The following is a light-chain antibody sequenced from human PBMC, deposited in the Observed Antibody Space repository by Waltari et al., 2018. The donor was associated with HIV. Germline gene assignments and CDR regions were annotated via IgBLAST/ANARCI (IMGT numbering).Light chain of an antibody. V-gene: IGKV1-39*01. Sequence: DIQMTQSPSSLSASVGDRVTITCQASQSISSYLNWYQQRPGKAPNLLIHAASSLESGVPSRFSGSGSGTDFTLTISSLQPEDSATYYCQQSYNNPWTFGQGTKVEIK. CDR3: QQSYNNPWT. CDR2: AAS. J-gene: IGKJ1*01. CDR1: QSISSY.